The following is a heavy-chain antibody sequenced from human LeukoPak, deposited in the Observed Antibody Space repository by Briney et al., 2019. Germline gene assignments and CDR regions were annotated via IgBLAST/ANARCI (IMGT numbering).Heavy chain of an antibody. Sequence: GASVKVSCKASGGTFSSYAISWVRQAPGQGLEWMGGIIPIFGTANYAQKFQGRVTITTDESTSTAYMELRSLRSDDTAVYYCARASEQQLVRGNWFDPWGQGTLVTVSS. J-gene: IGHJ5*02. V-gene: IGHV1-69*05. CDR2: IIPIFGTA. CDR3: ARASEQQLVRGNWFDP. D-gene: IGHD6-13*01. CDR1: GGTFSSYA.